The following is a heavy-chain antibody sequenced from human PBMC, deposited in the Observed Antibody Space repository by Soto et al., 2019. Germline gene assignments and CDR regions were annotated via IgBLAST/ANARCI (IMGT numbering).Heavy chain of an antibody. CDR1: GGSISSYY. CDR3: ARVWGGAFDI. V-gene: IGHV4-59*01. J-gene: IGHJ3*02. Sequence: QVQLQESGPGLVKPSETLSLTCTVSGGSISSYYWSRIRQPPGKGLEWVGYIYYSGSTNYNPSLTSRVTISVDTSKNQFSLKLSSVTAADTAVYYCARVWGGAFDIWGQGTMVTVSS. D-gene: IGHD3-10*01. CDR2: IYYSGST.